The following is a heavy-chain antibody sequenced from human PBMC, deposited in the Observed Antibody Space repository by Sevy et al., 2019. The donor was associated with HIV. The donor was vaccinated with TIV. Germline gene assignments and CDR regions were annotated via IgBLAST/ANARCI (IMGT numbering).Heavy chain of an antibody. D-gene: IGHD3-22*01. V-gene: IGHV1-24*01. CDR3: AITKDYYDNSGSPFDY. Sequence: ASVKVSCKVSGYTLTKLAMHWVRQAPGKGLEWMGTFDPEDGETIYAQKFQGRVTMTEDTSIDTAYMELRSLRSEDTAVFYCAITKDYYDNSGSPFDYWGQGTLVTVSS. CDR2: FDPEDGET. CDR1: GYTLTKLA. J-gene: IGHJ4*02.